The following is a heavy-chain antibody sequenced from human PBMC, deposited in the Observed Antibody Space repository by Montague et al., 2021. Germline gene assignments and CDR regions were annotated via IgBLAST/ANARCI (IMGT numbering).Heavy chain of an antibody. CDR1: GDSVSSTTTA. CDR2: TYYRSRWYF. CDR3: ARDHGLINAWAY. J-gene: IGHJ4*02. Sequence: CAISGDSVSSTTTAWHWIRQSPSRGLEWLGRTYYRSRWYFDYAPSVKSRITIQPDTATNQFSLQVNSVTPEDTAVYSCARDHGLINAWAYWGQGTLVTVSS. D-gene: IGHD2-8*01. V-gene: IGHV6-1*01.